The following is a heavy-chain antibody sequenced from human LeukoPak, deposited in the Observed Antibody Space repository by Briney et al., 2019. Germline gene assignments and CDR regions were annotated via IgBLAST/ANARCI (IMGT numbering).Heavy chain of an antibody. Sequence: GGSLRLSCAASGFTFGNYSMNWVRQAPGKGLEWVSYISSRSSTKYYADSVKGRFTISRDNAKNSLYLQMNSLRAEDTAVYYRARAKDSSSWYDYWGQGTLVTVSS. V-gene: IGHV3-48*04. J-gene: IGHJ4*02. CDR3: ARAKDSSSWYDY. D-gene: IGHD6-13*01. CDR1: GFTFGNYS. CDR2: ISSRSSTK.